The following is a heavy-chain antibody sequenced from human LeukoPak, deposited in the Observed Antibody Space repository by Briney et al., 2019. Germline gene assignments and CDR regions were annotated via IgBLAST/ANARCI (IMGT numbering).Heavy chain of an antibody. CDR2: IYYSGST. J-gene: IGHJ4*02. CDR3: ARRGWELHGKGLFDY. D-gene: IGHD1-26*01. CDR1: GGSISSSSYY. V-gene: IGHV4-39*01. Sequence: SETLSLTCTVSGGSISSSSYYWGWIRQPPGKGLEWIGSIYYSGSTYYNPSLKSRVTISVDTSKNQFSLKLSSVTAADTAVYYCARRGWELHGKGLFDYWGQGTLVTVSS.